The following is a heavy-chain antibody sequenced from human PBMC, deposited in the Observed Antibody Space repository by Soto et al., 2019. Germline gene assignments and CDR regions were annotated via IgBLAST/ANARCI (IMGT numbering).Heavy chain of an antibody. D-gene: IGHD3-22*01. CDR3: ARLLYYDSSGYPVDY. V-gene: IGHV1-69*04. CDR1: GYTFTSYG. J-gene: IGHJ4*02. CDR2: IIPILGIA. Sequence: ASVKVSCKASGYTFTSYGISWVRQAPGQGLEWMGRIIPILGIANYAQKFQGRVTITADKSTSTAYMELSSLRSEDTAVYYCARLLYYDSSGYPVDYWGQGTLVTVSS.